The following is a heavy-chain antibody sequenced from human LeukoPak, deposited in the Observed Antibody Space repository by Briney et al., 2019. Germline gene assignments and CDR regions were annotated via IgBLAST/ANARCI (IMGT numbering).Heavy chain of an antibody. Sequence: GASVKVSCKASGYTFTGYYMHWVRQAPGQGLEWMGWINPNSVGTNYAQKFQGRVTMTRDTAINTASMELSRLRSDDTAVYYCASFKWIQLWENAFDIWGQGTMVTVSS. J-gene: IGHJ3*02. CDR1: GYTFTGYY. D-gene: IGHD5-18*01. CDR2: INPNSVGT. V-gene: IGHV1-2*02. CDR3: ASFKWIQLWENAFDI.